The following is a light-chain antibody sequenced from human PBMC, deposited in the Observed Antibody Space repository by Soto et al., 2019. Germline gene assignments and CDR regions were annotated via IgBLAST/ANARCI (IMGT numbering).Light chain of an antibody. CDR2: EVS. V-gene: IGLV2-8*01. J-gene: IGLJ1*01. CDR1: SSDVGAYNY. CDR3: SSDAGRNNFV. Sequence: QSALTQPPSASGSPGQSVTISCTGTSSDVGAYNYVSWYQQHPGKAPKIMVYEVSTRPSGVPDRFSGSQSGNTASLTVSGLPAEEEDDYCWSSDAGRNNFVFGTGTKLTVL.